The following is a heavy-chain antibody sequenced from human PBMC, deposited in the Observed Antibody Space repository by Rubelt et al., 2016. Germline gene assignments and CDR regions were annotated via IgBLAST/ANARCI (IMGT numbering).Heavy chain of an antibody. CDR2: INHSGST. CDR3: ARPSDYGDYIGY. J-gene: IGHJ4*02. V-gene: IGHV4-34*01. CDR1: AGSFSGYY. Sequence: QVQLQQWGAGLLKPSETLSLTCAVYAGSFSGYYWSWIRQPPGKGLEWIGEINHSGSTDYNPSLKSRVTISVDTSKNQFSLKLRSVTAADTAVYYCARPSDYGDYIGYWGRGTPVTVSS. D-gene: IGHD4-17*01.